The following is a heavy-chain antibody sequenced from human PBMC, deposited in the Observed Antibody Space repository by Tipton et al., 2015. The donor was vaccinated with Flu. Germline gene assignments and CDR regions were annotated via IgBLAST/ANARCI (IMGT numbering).Heavy chain of an antibody. CDR1: GHSISSGYY. CDR3: ARDLDSSWIPYGMDV. CDR2: IYQSGTT. J-gene: IGHJ6*02. Sequence: TLSLTCTVSGHSISSGYYWGWIRQPPGKGLEWIGSIYQSGTTYYNPSLKSRVTISVDTSRNQFSLKLSSVTAADTAVYYCARDLDSSWIPYGMDVWGQGTTVTVSS. D-gene: IGHD6-13*01. V-gene: IGHV4-38-2*02.